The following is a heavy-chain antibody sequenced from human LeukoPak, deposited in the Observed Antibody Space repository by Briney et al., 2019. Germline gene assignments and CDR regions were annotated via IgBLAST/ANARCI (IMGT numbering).Heavy chain of an antibody. CDR1: GYTFTGYY. J-gene: IGHJ4*02. CDR2: INPNSGGT. Sequence: ASVKVSCKASGYTFTGYYMHWVRQAPGQGLEWMGRINPNSGGTNYAQKFQGRVTMTRDTSISTAYMELSRLRSDDTAVYYCARPPAGLRAKSPSAYWGQGALVTVCS. CDR3: ARPPAGLRAKSPSAY. D-gene: IGHD3/OR15-3a*01. V-gene: IGHV1-2*06.